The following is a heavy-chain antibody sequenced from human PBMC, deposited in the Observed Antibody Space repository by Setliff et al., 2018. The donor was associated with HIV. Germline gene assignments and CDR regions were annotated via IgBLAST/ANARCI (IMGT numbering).Heavy chain of an antibody. CDR2: IRGKAYGETA. J-gene: IGHJ4*02. D-gene: IGHD6-19*01. CDR3: ARGVPAVTGYHFDY. V-gene: IGHV3-49*04. CDR1: GFTFGDYA. Sequence: SLRLSCTASGFTFGDYAVSWVRQAPGKGLEWVGFIRGKAYGETADFAASLKGRFTISRDDSKSIAYLQMNSLKTEDTAVYYCARGVPAVTGYHFDYWGQGTLVTV.